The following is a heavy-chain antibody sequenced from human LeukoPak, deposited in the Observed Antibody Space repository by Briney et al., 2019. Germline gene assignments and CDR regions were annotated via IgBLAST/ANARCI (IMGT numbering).Heavy chain of an antibody. D-gene: IGHD3-22*01. CDR2: ISNNGGSR. V-gene: IGHV3-23*01. Sequence: PGGSLRLSCAASGFTFNNYGLIWVRQAPGKGLEWVSGISNNGGSRNYADFVKGRFTISRANSKNTLYLQMDSLRADDTALYYWAKGSSGYVFDLWGQGTLVTVSS. CDR1: GFTFNNYG. J-gene: IGHJ4*02. CDR3: AKGSSGYVFDL.